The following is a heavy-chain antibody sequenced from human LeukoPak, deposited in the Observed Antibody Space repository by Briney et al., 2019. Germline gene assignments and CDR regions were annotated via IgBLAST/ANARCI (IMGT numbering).Heavy chain of an antibody. Sequence: ASETLSLTCTVSGGSISSYYWSWIRQPPGKGLEWIGYIYYSGSTNYNPSLKSRVTISVDTSKNQFSLKLSSVTAADTAVYYCASSTGDRVFDYWGQGTLVTVSS. D-gene: IGHD2-21*01. CDR2: IYYSGST. CDR3: ASSTGDRVFDY. V-gene: IGHV4-59*08. J-gene: IGHJ4*02. CDR1: GGSISSYY.